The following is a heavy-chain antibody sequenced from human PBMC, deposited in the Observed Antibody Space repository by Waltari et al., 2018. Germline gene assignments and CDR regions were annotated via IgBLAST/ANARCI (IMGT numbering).Heavy chain of an antibody. CDR1: GFSLSTSEAA. Sequence: QITLKESGPTLVKPTQTLTLTCPFSGFSLSTSEAAVGWIRQPPGKAPEGLALIFWDDDKRYSPSLKSTLTITKDTSKNLVVLTMTNMDPVDTSTYFCAQSRDYFSPSYWGQGILVTVSS. CDR3: AQSRDYFSPSY. V-gene: IGHV2-5*02. J-gene: IGHJ4*02. CDR2: IFWDDDK. D-gene: IGHD4-17*01.